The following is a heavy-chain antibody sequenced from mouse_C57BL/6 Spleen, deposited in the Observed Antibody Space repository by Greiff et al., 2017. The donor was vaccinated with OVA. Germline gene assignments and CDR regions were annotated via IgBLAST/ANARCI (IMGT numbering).Heavy chain of an antibody. D-gene: IGHD1-1*01. V-gene: IGHV14-1*01. J-gene: IGHJ3*01. Sequence: EVQLQQSGAELVRPGASVKLSCTASGFNIKDYYMHWVKQRPEQGLEWIGRIDPEDGDTEYAPKFQGKATMTADTSSNTAYLQLSSLTSEDTAVYYCTYHYYGSSPFAYWGQGTLVTVSA. CDR2: IDPEDGDT. CDR3: TYHYYGSSPFAY. CDR1: GFNIKDYY.